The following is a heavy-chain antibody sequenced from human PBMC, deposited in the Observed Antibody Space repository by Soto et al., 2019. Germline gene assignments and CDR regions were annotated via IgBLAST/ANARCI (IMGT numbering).Heavy chain of an antibody. Sequence: GGSLRLSCAASGFTVSSNYMSWVRQAPGKGLEWVSVIYSGGSTYYADSVKGRFTISRDNSKNTLYLQMNSLRAEDTAVYYCAREHFHSSGWYSQWFDPWGQGTLVTVSS. J-gene: IGHJ5*02. V-gene: IGHV3-53*01. D-gene: IGHD6-19*01. CDR3: AREHFHSSGWYSQWFDP. CDR1: GFTVSSNY. CDR2: IYSGGST.